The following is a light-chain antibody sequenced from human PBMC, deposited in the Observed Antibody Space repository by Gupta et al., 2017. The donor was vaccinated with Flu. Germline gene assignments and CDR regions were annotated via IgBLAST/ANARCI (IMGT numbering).Light chain of an antibody. CDR3: QQYGRSPCT. V-gene: IGKV3-20*01. J-gene: IGKJ1*01. CDR1: QSNSMSY. Sequence: IVLTQSPGTLSLSTGEGATLSCMASQSNSMSYLAWHQHKPGQAPSVLIYGATNTATGIPDRVSGRGSGTDYTLTISRLEPEDVAVYFCQQYGRSPCTFGQGTKVEIK. CDR2: GAT.